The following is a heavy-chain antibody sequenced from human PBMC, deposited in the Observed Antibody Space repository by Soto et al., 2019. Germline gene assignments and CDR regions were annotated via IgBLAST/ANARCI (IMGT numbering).Heavy chain of an antibody. J-gene: IGHJ3*02. Sequence: EVKLLESGGGLVQPGGSLRLSCAASGFMFSSYSMSWVRQAPGKGLEWVSHITGSAGTTYYADSVKGRFTISRDTSRNTLYLQMNSLRAEDTALYYCAKCMQVHWNYDAFHIWGPGTMVTVSS. V-gene: IGHV3-23*01. CDR3: AKCMQVHWNYDAFHI. D-gene: IGHD1-7*01. CDR1: GFMFSSYS. CDR2: ITGSAGTT.